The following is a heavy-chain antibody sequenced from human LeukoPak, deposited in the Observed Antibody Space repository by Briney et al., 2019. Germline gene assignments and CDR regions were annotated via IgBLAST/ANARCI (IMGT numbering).Heavy chain of an antibody. CDR1: GFIFSSYW. V-gene: IGHV3-74*01. Sequence: PGGSLRLSCAASGFIFSSYWMHWVRQPPGKGLVYIACINKDGISTSYADSMKGRFTISRDNAENTLYLQMNSLGAEDTAVYFCARSRTYGDYGRGLDYWGQGTLVTVSS. J-gene: IGHJ4*02. CDR2: INKDGIST. D-gene: IGHD4-17*01. CDR3: ARSRTYGDYGRGLDY.